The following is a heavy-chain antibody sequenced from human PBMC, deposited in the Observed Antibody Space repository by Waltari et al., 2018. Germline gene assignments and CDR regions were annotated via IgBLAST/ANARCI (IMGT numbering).Heavy chain of an antibody. J-gene: IGHJ4*02. CDR2: VYGGGKT. CDR1: GDSMSSAFW. D-gene: IGHD2-15*01. V-gene: IGHV4-4*02. CDR3: ARDRGRGLYLDS. Sequence: QLQLQESGPGLVKPSGTLSLTCAVSGDSMSSAFWWSWVRQPPGQGLEWVGQVYGGGKTNYNPSFARRGTVELDRYNKKFSLKVTSATAADTAVYYCARDRGRGLYLDSWGPG.